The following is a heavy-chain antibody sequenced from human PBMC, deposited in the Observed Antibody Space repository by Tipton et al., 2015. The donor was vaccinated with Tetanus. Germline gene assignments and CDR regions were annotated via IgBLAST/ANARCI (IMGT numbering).Heavy chain of an antibody. D-gene: IGHD3-3*01. J-gene: IGHJ6*01. CDR3: VRYFRVFAHVGN. V-gene: IGHV3-30-3*01. Sequence: SLRLSCAASGFTFSGYAMHWVRQAPGKGLEWVTVISKDGSNKNYADSVKGRFIISRDNSKSTVYLQMNSLRADDTAGYYCVRYFRVFAHVGNWGQGSPVSAAS. CDR1: GFTFSGYA. CDR2: ISKDGSNK.